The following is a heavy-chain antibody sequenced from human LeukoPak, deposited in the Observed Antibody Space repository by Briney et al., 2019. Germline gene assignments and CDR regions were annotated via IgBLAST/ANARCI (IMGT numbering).Heavy chain of an antibody. D-gene: IGHD3-3*01. CDR1: GGSISSGSYY. V-gene: IGHV4-61*02. J-gene: IGHJ4*02. CDR2: IYTSGST. CDR3: ARDRVRDYDFWSGHEYYFDY. Sequence: PSETLSLTCTVSGGSISSGSYYWSWIRQPAGKGLEWIGRIYTSGSTNYNPSLKSRVTISVDTSKNQFSLKLSSVTAADTAVCYCARDRVRDYDFWSGHEYYFDYWGQGTLVTVSS.